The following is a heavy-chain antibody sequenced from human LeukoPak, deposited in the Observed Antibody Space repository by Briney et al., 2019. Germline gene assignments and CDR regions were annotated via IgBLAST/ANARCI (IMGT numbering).Heavy chain of an antibody. CDR3: AESSGWCEGFDY. CDR1: GFTFSSYA. Sequence: GGSLRLSCAGSGFTFSSYAMSWVRQAPGKGLEWVSAISRSGGSTYYADSVKGRFTISRDNSKNTLYLQMDSLRAEDTAVYYCAESSGWCEGFDYWGQGTLVTVSS. CDR2: ISRSGGST. J-gene: IGHJ4*02. D-gene: IGHD6-19*01. V-gene: IGHV3-23*01.